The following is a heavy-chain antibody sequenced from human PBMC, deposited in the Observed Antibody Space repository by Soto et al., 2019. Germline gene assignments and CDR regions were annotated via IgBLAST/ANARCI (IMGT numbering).Heavy chain of an antibody. CDR2: ISYDGSNK. CDR3: ANDRREIAAAGATPFDF. Sequence: QVQLVESGGGVVQPGRSLRLSCAASGFTFSSFGMHWVRQAPGKGLEWVAVISYDGSNKYYADSVKGRFIISGDNSKNTLYRQMNSLRAEDTAVYYCANDRREIAAAGATPFDFWGQGTMVTVSS. V-gene: IGHV3-30*18. D-gene: IGHD6-13*01. J-gene: IGHJ4*02. CDR1: GFTFSSFG.